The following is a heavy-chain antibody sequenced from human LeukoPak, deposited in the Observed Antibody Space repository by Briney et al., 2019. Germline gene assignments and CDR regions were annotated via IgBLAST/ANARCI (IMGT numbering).Heavy chain of an antibody. CDR2: VSGSGGTT. CDR3: ARDSADYGDPP. D-gene: IGHD4-17*01. V-gene: IGHV3-23*01. Sequence: GGSLRLSCAASGFTFSDYAMSWVRQAPGKGLEWVSGVSGSGGTTYYADSVKGRFTISRDNAKNTLYLQMNSLRAEDTAVYYCARDSADYGDPPWGQGTLVTVSS. J-gene: IGHJ5*02. CDR1: GFTFSDYA.